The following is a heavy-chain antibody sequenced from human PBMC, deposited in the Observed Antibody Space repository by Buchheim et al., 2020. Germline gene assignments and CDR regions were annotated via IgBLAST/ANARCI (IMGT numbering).Heavy chain of an antibody. Sequence: QVQLVESGGGVVQPGRSLRLSCAASGFTFSSYGMHWVRQAPGKGLEWVAVIWYDGSNKYYADSVKGRFTISRDNSKNTLYLQMNSLRAEDTAVYYCARDEGRSVGDFWSGYSVPDYWGQGTL. V-gene: IGHV3-33*01. CDR2: IWYDGSNK. J-gene: IGHJ4*02. CDR1: GFTFSSYG. CDR3: ARDEGRSVGDFWSGYSVPDY. D-gene: IGHD3-3*01.